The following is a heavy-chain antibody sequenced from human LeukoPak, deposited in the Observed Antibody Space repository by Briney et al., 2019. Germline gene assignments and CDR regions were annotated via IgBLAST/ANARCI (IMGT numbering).Heavy chain of an antibody. J-gene: IGHJ4*02. Sequence: PGGSLRLSCAASGFTVSSNYMSWVRQAPGKGLEWVSVIYSGGSTYYADSAKGRFTISRDNSKNTLYLQMNSLRAEDTAVYYCARVYSSSWYELYFDYWGQGTLVTVSS. CDR2: IYSGGST. CDR3: ARVYSSSWYELYFDY. D-gene: IGHD6-13*01. V-gene: IGHV3-66*01. CDR1: GFTVSSNY.